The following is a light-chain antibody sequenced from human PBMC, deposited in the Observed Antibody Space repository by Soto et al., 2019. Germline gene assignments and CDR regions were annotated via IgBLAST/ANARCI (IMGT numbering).Light chain of an antibody. V-gene: IGKV3-15*01. CDR2: GAS. J-gene: IGKJ1*01. CDR3: QQYNNWRRT. CDR1: QSISSN. Sequence: EIVMTQSPATLSVSPGERATLSCRASQSISSNLAWYQQKPGQAPRLLIYGASTWDTGIPARFSGSGSGTEFTLTISSLQSEDFAVYYCQQYNNWRRTFGQGTKVEIK.